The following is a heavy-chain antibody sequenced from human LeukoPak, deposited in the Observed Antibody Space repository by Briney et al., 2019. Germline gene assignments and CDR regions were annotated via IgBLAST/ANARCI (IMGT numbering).Heavy chain of an antibody. CDR3: AREMGYSTSWYGRFDP. J-gene: IGHJ5*02. D-gene: IGHD6-13*01. CDR1: GYTFTGYY. CDR2: ISPNSGVP. Sequence: ASVKVSCKASGYTFTGYYIHWVRQAPGQGLEWLGRISPNSGVPNYAQKFQGRVTMTRDTSVNTVYMELSGLKSDDTGAYYCAREMGYSTSWYGRFDPWGQGTLVTVSS. V-gene: IGHV1-2*05.